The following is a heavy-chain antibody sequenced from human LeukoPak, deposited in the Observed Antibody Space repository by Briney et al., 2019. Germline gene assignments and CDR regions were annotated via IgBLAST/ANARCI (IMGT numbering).Heavy chain of an antibody. J-gene: IGHJ3*02. Sequence: PGRSLRLSCAASGFTFDDYAMHWVRQAPGKGLEWVSGISWNSSSIGYADSVKGRFTISRDNAKNSLYLQMNSLRAEDMALYYCAKAGSILWWSDAFDIWGQGTMVTVSS. CDR1: GFTFDDYA. CDR3: AKAGSILWWSDAFDI. V-gene: IGHV3-9*03. D-gene: IGHD2-21*01. CDR2: ISWNSSSI.